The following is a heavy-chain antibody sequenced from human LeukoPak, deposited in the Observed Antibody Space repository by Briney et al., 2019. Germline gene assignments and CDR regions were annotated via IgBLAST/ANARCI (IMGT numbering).Heavy chain of an antibody. V-gene: IGHV5-51*01. D-gene: IGHD1-26*01. Sequence: GESLKIPCMGSGYSFSNYRIGWVRQMPGKGLEWMGIIFPADSDARYSPSFQGQVTISVDKSISTAYLQWSSLKASDTAMYYCARLFRYPRGRFDYWGQGSLVTVSS. CDR1: GYSFSNYR. CDR2: IFPADSDA. J-gene: IGHJ4*02. CDR3: ARLFRYPRGRFDY.